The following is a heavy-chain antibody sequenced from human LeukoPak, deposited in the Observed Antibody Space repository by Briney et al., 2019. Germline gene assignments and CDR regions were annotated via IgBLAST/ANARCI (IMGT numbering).Heavy chain of an antibody. CDR2: INHSGST. CDR1: GGSFSGDY. J-gene: IGHJ4*02. V-gene: IGHV4-34*01. Sequence: LETLSLTCAVYGGSFSGDYWSWIRQPPGKWLEWIGEINHSGSTNYNPSLKSRVTISVDTSKNQFSLKLSSVTAADTAVYAREGFEQQLGVGECYFDYWGQGPLVTVSS. CDR3: EGFEQQLGVGECYFDY. D-gene: IGHD6-13*01.